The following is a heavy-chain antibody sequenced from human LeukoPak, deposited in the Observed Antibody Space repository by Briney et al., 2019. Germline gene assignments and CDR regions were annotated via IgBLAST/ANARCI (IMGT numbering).Heavy chain of an antibody. CDR1: GYSIRSGHY. CDR3: ARSGDYIKEGFDY. D-gene: IGHD3-22*01. Sequence: SETLSLTCAVSGYSIRSGHYWGWIRQSPGKELEWIGSINHSGITEYNPSLKSRVTLSVDTSKNQFSLQLRSVTAADRALYYCARSGDYIKEGFDYWGQGTQVTVSS. V-gene: IGHV4-38-2*01. CDR2: INHSGIT. J-gene: IGHJ4*02.